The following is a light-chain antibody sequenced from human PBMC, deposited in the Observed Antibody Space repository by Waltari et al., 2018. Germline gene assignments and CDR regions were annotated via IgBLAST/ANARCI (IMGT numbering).Light chain of an antibody. CDR3: QQSYSTPLFT. J-gene: IGKJ3*01. CDR1: QSISSY. V-gene: IGKV1-39*01. Sequence: DIQMTQSPSSLSASVGARVTITCRARQSISSYLNWYQQKPGHAPKLLIYAASSLQSGVPSRFSGSGSGTDFTLTISSLQPEDFATYYCQQSYSTPLFTFGPGTKVDIK. CDR2: AAS.